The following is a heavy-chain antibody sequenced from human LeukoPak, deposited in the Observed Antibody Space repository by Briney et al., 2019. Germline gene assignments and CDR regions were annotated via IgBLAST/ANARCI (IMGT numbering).Heavy chain of an antibody. CDR2: INHSGST. D-gene: IGHD2-15*01. V-gene: IGHV4-34*01. CDR1: GGSVSGYY. CDR3: ARGTNCSGGSCYNDY. Sequence: SETLSLTCAVYGGSVSGYYWSWIRQPPGKGLEWIGEINHSGSTNYNPSLKSRVTISVDTSRNQFSLKLSSVTAADTAVYYCARGTNCSGGSCYNDYWGQGTLVTVSS. J-gene: IGHJ4*02.